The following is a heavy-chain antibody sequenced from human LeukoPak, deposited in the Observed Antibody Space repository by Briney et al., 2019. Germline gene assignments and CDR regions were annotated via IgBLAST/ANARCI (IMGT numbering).Heavy chain of an antibody. J-gene: IGHJ4*02. CDR2: IYTSGGT. Sequence: SETLSLTCTVSGGSISSGSYYWSWIRQPAGKGLEWIGRIYTSGGTNYNPSLKSRVTISVDTSKNQFSLKLSSVTAADTAVYYCAREATYHDFWSGYYSRQYFFDYWGQGTLVTVSS. V-gene: IGHV4-61*02. CDR1: GGSISSGSYY. CDR3: AREATYHDFWSGYYSRQYFFDY. D-gene: IGHD3-3*01.